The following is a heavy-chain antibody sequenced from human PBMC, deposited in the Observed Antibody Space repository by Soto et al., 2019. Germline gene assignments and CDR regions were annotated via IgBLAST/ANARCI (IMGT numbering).Heavy chain of an antibody. J-gene: IGHJ6*02. Sequence: PSETLPLTCTVSGGSISSYTWGWIRQPPGKGLEWIGSIYYSGITYYNPSLNSRVTVSVDTSKNQFSLKVTSVTAADTAVYYCARLHGYCISSSCHGHYAMDVWGQGTTVTVSS. D-gene: IGHD2-2*01. CDR1: GGSISSYT. V-gene: IGHV4-39*01. CDR3: ARLHGYCISSSCHGHYAMDV. CDR2: IYYSGIT.